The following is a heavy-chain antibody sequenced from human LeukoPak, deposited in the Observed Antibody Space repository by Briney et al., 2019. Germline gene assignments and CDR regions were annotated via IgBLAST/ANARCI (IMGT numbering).Heavy chain of an antibody. CDR1: GGSFSGYY. CDR2: INHSGST. CDR3: ARGGYTDY. V-gene: IGHV4-34*01. J-gene: IGHJ4*02. D-gene: IGHD5-24*01. Sequence: SETLSLTCAVYGGSFSGYYWSWIRQPPGKGLEWIGEINHSGSTNYNPSLKSRVTISVDTSKNQFSLKLSSVTAADTAVYYCARGGYTDYWGQGTLVTVSS.